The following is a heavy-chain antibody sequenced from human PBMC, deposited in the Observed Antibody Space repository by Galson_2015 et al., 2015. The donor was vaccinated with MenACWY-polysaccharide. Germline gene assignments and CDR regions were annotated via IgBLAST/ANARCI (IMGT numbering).Heavy chain of an antibody. V-gene: IGHV1-8*01. CDR2: MNPNSHNT. J-gene: IGHJ4*02. CDR3: ARAVGDLDY. Sequence: LEWMGWMNPNSHNTGSAQKFQGRVTMTSDTSINTAYMELTSLRSDDTAVYYCARAVGDLDYWGQGTLVTVSS. D-gene: IGHD2-21*02.